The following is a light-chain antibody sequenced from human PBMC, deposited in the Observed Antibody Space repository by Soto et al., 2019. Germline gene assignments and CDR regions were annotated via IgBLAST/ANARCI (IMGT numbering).Light chain of an antibody. CDR3: VSFTSSTTYV. J-gene: IGLJ1*01. Sequence: QSALTQPASVSDSPGQSITIPCTGTSSDVGGYNHVSWYQQHPGKAPKLMIYDVTNRPSGVSNRFSGSKSGSTASLIISGLQAEDEADYYCVSFTSSTTYVFGTGTKATVL. V-gene: IGLV2-14*01. CDR1: SSDVGGYNH. CDR2: DVT.